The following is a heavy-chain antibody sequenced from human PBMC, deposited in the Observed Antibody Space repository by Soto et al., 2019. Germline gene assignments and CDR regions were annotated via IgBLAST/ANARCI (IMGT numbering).Heavy chain of an antibody. Sequence: PGGSLRLSCAAPGFTFCNYGMYWVRQAPGKGLEYVSAISSNGGKTYYANSVKGRFTISRDNSRNTVFLQMGSLRPEDMAVYYCAAVRQNYYAYDFWGQGT. D-gene: IGHD1-7*01. CDR2: ISSNGGKT. CDR1: GFTFCNYG. V-gene: IGHV3-64*01. CDR3: AAVRQNYYAYDF. J-gene: IGHJ4*02.